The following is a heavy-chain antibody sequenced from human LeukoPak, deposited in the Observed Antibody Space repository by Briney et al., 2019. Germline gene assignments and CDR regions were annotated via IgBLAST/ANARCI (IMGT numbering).Heavy chain of an antibody. V-gene: IGHV4-39*01. Sequence: SETLSLTCTVSGGSISSSSYYWGWLRQPPGKGLEWIGSIYYSGSTYYNPSLKSRVTISVDTSKNQFSLKLSSVTAADTAVYYCASPLRYFDWLLFGYWGQGTLVTVSS. D-gene: IGHD3-9*01. CDR2: IYYSGST. J-gene: IGHJ4*02. CDR3: ASPLRYFDWLLFGY. CDR1: GGSISSSSYY.